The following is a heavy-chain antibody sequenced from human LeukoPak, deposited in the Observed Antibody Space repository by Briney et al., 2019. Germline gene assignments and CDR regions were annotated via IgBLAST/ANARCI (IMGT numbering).Heavy chain of an antibody. J-gene: IGHJ4*02. D-gene: IGHD3-22*01. CDR2: LSASDGST. CDR1: GFTFSNYA. Sequence: GGSLRLSCEASGFTFSNYAMSWLRQAPGKGLEWVSTLSASDGSTYYADSVKGRFTISRDNSKNTLYLLMNSLRAEDTAVYHCAKRPTMTASHYFDHWGQGTLVTVSS. CDR3: AKRPTMTASHYFDH. V-gene: IGHV3-23*01.